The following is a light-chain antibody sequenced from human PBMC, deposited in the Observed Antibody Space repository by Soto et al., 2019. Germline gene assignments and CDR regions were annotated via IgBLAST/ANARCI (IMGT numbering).Light chain of an antibody. V-gene: IGKV2-30*01. Sequence: DVVMTQSPLSLPVTLVQPASIFCRSSQSLVYSDGNTYLNWFHQRPGQSPRRLIYKVSNRDSGVPDRFSGSGSGTDFTLTISSLQSEDFSVYYCQQYLNWRPLTFGGETKV. CDR2: KVS. CDR1: QSLVYSDGNTY. CDR3: QQYLNWRPLT. J-gene: IGKJ4*01.